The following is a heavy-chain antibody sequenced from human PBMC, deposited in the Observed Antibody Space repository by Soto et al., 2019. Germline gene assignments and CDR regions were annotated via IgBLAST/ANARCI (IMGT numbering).Heavy chain of an antibody. J-gene: IGHJ4*02. CDR2: ISYDGRNK. D-gene: IGHD3-9*01. CDR1: GFTFSAYA. V-gene: IGHV3-30*04. CDR3: ARDRYLDPYSFDL. Sequence: GGSLRLSCAASGFTFSAYAMYWVRQAPGKGLEWVAVISYDGRNKHYGDSVKGRFTISRDDSENTLYLEMYSLRVEDTAVYYCARDRYLDPYSFDLWGQGTLVTVSS.